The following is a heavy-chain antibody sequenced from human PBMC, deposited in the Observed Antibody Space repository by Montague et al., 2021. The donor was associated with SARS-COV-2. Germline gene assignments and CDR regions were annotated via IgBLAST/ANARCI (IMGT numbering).Heavy chain of an antibody. D-gene: IGHD6-19*01. CDR2: TYYRSKWYS. Sequence: CAISGDSGAGDGVACRWVRQSPARDLECLGGTYYRSKWYSDYAPSVRGRLTVNPDASMNEFSLELNYVTPEDTAVYYCVRYSGWFYFDFWGQGTLVTVSS. V-gene: IGHV6-1*01. J-gene: IGHJ4*02. CDR1: GDSGAGDGVA. CDR3: VRYSGWFYFDF.